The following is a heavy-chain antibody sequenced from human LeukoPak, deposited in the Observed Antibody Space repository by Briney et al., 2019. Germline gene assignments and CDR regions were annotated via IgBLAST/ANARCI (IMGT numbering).Heavy chain of an antibody. CDR1: GYSISSGYY. V-gene: IGHV4-38-2*02. CDR3: ARVRRCSGGSCSPFDY. Sequence: SETLSLTCTVSGYSISSGYYWGWIRQPPGKGLEWIGSIYHSGSTYCNPSLKSRVTISVDTSKNQFSLKLSSVTAADTAVYYCARVRRCSGGSCSPFDYWGQGTLVTVSS. D-gene: IGHD2-15*01. J-gene: IGHJ4*02. CDR2: IYHSGST.